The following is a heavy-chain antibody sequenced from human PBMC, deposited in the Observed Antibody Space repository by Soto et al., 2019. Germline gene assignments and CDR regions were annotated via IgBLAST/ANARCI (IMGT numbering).Heavy chain of an antibody. CDR2: IFPGDSDT. V-gene: IGHV5-51*01. CDR1: GYIFANDW. J-gene: IGHJ4*02. CDR3: ARRVAAHPYFDF. D-gene: IGHD6-6*01. Sequence: GESLKISCKGSGYIFANDWIAWVRQMPGKGLEWMGIIFPGDSDTRYSPSFQGQVTISADKSINTAYLQWSSLKASDTAVYYCARRVAAHPYFDFWGQGALVTVSS.